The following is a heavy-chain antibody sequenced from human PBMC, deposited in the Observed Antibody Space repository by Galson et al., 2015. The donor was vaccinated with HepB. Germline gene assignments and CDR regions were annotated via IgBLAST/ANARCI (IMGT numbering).Heavy chain of an antibody. CDR2: IRSKANSYAT. J-gene: IGHJ5*02. V-gene: IGHV3-73*01. CDR1: GFTFSGSA. D-gene: IGHD6-19*01. Sequence: SLRLSCAASGFTFSGSAMHWVRQASGKGLEWVGRIRSKANSYATAYAASVKGRFTISRDDSKNTAYLQMNSLKTEDTAVYYCTPVGYSSGWSWGQGTLVTVSS. CDR3: TPVGYSSGWS.